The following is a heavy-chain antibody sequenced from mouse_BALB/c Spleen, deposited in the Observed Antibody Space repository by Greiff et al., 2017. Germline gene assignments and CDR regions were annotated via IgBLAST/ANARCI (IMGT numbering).Heavy chain of an antibody. Sequence: EVKVVESGGGLVQPGGSLKLSCAASGFTFSSYTMSWVRQTPEKRLEWVAYISNGGGSTYYPDTVKGRFTISRDNAKNTLYLQMSSLKSEDTAMYYCARHGPYYYAMDYWGQGTSVTVSS. J-gene: IGHJ4*01. CDR1: GFTFSSYT. V-gene: IGHV5-12-2*01. CDR2: ISNGGGST. CDR3: ARHGPYYYAMDY.